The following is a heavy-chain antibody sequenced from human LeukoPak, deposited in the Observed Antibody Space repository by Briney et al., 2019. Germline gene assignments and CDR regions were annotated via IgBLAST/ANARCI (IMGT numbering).Heavy chain of an antibody. V-gene: IGHV1-2*02. CDR1: GYTFTDYF. J-gene: IGHJ4*02. CDR2: INPNSGGT. Sequence: ASVKVSCKASGYTFTDYFMNWVRQAPGQGLGWMGWINPNSGGTHFAQKFQGRVTMTRDTSINTVYMELSSLGSDDTAVYYCARESRDTAWSLDLWGQGTLVTVSS. CDR3: ARESRDTAWSLDL. D-gene: IGHD1-1*01.